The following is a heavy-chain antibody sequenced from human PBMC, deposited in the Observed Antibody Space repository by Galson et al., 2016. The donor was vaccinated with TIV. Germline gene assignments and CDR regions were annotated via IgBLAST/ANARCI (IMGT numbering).Heavy chain of an antibody. CDR3: AKRINYGGDAFEN. Sequence: SLRLSCAAPGFTFNNYAMSWVRQAPGKGLEWVSGISGSGGVTYFADSVKGRFTISRDNSKNTLYLQLNSLRAEDTAVYYCAKRINYGGDAFENWGQGTMVTVSS. J-gene: IGHJ3*02. CDR1: GFTFNNYA. CDR2: ISGSGGVT. V-gene: IGHV3-23*01. D-gene: IGHD4-23*01.